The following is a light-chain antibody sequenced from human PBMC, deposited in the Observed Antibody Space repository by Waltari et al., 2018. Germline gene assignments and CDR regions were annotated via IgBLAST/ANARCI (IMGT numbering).Light chain of an antibody. CDR2: AVS. CDR3: SSYAGSSKGV. Sequence: QSALTQPASVSGSPGQSITISCTGTSSDVGNYKRVSWYQQHPGKAPKPMIYAVSKRPSGVPDRFSGSMSGDMASLTISGPQPEDEAEYFCSSYAGSSKGVFGGGTKVTVL. CDR1: SSDVGNYKR. V-gene: IGLV2-23*02. J-gene: IGLJ2*01.